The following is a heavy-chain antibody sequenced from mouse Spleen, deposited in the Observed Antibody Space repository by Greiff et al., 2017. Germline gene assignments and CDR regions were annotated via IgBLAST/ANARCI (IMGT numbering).Heavy chain of an antibody. V-gene: IGHV5-4*01. CDR3: ARDVGYYHAMDY. CDR2: ISDGGSYT. CDR1: GFTFSSYA. Sequence: EVQVVESGGGLVKPGGSLKLSCAASGFTFSSYAMSWVRQTPEKRLEWVATISDGGSYTYYPDNVKGRFTISRDNAKNNLYLQMSHLKSEDTAMYYCARDVGYYHAMDYWGQGTSVTVSS. J-gene: IGHJ4*01. D-gene: IGHD2-2*01.